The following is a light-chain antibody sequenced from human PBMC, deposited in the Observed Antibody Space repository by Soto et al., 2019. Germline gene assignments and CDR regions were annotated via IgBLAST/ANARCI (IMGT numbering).Light chain of an antibody. CDR3: QQYNSYSWT. V-gene: IGKV1-5*01. CDR2: DAS. J-gene: IGKJ1*01. CDR1: QSISSW. Sequence: DIQMTQSPSTLSASVGDRVTITCRASQSISSWLAWYQQKPGKAPKLLIYDASSLESGVPSRFSGSESETEFTLTISSLQPDDFATYYCQQYNSYSWTFGQGTKVDIK.